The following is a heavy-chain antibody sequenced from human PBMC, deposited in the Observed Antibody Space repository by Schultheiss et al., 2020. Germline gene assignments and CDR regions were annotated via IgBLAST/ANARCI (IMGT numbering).Heavy chain of an antibody. CDR1: GFTFSSYS. CDR3: ARRGSGYSSSSNAFDI. Sequence: GGSLRLSCAASGFTFSSYSMNWVRQAPGKGLEWVSSISSSSSYIYYADSVKGRFTISRDNAKNSLYLQMNSLRAEDTAVYYCARRGSGYSSSSNAFDIWGQGTMVTGSS. CDR2: ISSSSSYI. J-gene: IGHJ3*02. V-gene: IGHV3-21*01. D-gene: IGHD6-6*01.